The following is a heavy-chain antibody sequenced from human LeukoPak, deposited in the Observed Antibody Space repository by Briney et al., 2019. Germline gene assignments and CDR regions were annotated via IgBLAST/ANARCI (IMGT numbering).Heavy chain of an antibody. CDR3: ASGSWGYSYGYALDY. Sequence: ASVKVSCKASGYTFTGYYMHWVRQAPGQGLEWMGWINPNSGGTNYAQKFQGRVTMTRDTSISTAYMELSRLRSDDTAVYYCASGSWGYSYGYALDYWGQGTLVTVSS. D-gene: IGHD5-18*01. CDR2: INPNSGGT. CDR1: GYTFTGYY. J-gene: IGHJ4*02. V-gene: IGHV1-2*02.